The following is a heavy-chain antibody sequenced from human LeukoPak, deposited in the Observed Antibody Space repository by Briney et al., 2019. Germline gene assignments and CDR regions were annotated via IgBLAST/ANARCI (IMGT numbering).Heavy chain of an antibody. CDR3: AKDGGLWVSAHWGDS. D-gene: IGHD7-27*01. V-gene: IGHV3-23*01. Sequence: GGSLRLSCAASGFTFSSYAMSWVRQAPGKGLEWVSAISGSGGSTYYADSVKGRFTVSRDNSKNTLYLQMNSLRAEDTAVYYCAKDGGLWVSAHWGDSWGRGTLVTVSS. CDR1: GFTFSSYA. J-gene: IGHJ4*02. CDR2: ISGSGGST.